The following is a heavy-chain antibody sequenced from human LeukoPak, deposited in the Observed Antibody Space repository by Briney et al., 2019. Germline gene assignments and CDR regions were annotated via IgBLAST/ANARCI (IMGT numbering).Heavy chain of an antibody. D-gene: IGHD6-13*01. Sequence: GGSLRLSCAASGFTFSSYWMSWVRQAPGKGLEWVANIKQDGSEKYYVDSVKGRFTISRDNAKNSLYLQMNSLRPEDTAVYYCAKNPSGVDIAATEPWGQGTLVTVPS. CDR1: GFTFSSYW. J-gene: IGHJ5*02. V-gene: IGHV3-7*01. CDR2: IKQDGSEK. CDR3: AKNPSGVDIAATEP.